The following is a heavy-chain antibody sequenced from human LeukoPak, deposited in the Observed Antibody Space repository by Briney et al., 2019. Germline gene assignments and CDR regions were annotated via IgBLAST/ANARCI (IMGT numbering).Heavy chain of an antibody. D-gene: IGHD6-19*01. Sequence: GGSLRLSCVASRFTVSNNHMNWVRQAPGKGLEWASVIYNGDNTYYADSVQGRFTISKDNSKNTLYLQMNSLRPEDTAVCFCARASRWLAFDNWGQGTLVTVSS. J-gene: IGHJ4*02. CDR2: IYNGDNT. CDR1: RFTVSNNH. V-gene: IGHV3-66*01. CDR3: ARASRWLAFDN.